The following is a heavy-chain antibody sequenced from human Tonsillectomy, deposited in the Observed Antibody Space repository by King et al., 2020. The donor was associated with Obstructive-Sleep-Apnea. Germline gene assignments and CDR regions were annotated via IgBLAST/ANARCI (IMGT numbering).Heavy chain of an antibody. CDR1: GFTFSGYA. J-gene: IGHJ6*02. Sequence: VQLVESGGGVVQPGRSLRLSCVASGFTFSGYAMDWVRQAPGKGLEWVAVISYDGNTKYYADSVKGRFTISRDNSKKTLYLQMNSLRADDTAVYFCAKDPGRLSIAPAVDYYSGMDVWGHGTTVSVSS. D-gene: IGHD6-6*01. CDR2: ISYDGNTK. CDR3: AKDPGRLSIAPAVDYYSGMDV. V-gene: IGHV3-30*04.